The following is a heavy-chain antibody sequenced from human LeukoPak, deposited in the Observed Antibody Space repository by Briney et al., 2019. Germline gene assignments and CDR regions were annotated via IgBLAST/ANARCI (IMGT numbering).Heavy chain of an antibody. CDR1: GFTFSSYS. J-gene: IGHJ3*02. CDR3: AKQGHDSTAFDI. V-gene: IGHV3-21*04. D-gene: IGHD4-11*01. CDR2: ISSSSSYI. Sequence: GGSLRLSCAASGFTFSSYSMNWVRQAPGKGLEWVSSISSSSSYIYYADSVKGRFTISRDNAKNSLYLQMNSLRAEDTALYYCAKQGHDSTAFDIWGQGTMVTVSS.